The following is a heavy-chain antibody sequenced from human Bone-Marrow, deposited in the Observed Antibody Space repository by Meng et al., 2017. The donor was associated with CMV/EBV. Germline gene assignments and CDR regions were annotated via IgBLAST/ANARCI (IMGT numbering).Heavy chain of an antibody. CDR3: AREGYCSSTNCPRWSDP. J-gene: IGHJ5*02. Sequence: FTFTSYAVHWVRQAPGQRLEWMGWVNAGNGNTIYSQKFQDKVTFTRDTSATTAYMELSSLRSEDTAVYYCAREGYCSSTNCPRWSDPWGQGTLVTISS. CDR2: VNAGNGNT. CDR1: FTFTSYA. D-gene: IGHD2-2*01. V-gene: IGHV1-3*01.